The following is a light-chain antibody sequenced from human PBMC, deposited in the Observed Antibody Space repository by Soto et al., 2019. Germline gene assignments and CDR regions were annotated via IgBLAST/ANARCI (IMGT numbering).Light chain of an antibody. CDR3: QHYNTYWT. CDR1: QSITSW. V-gene: IGKV1-5*03. Sequence: DIQMTQSPSTLSASVGDRVTITCRASQSITSWLAWYQQKPGKAPKLLIYKASILESGVPSRFSGSGSGTDFTLTISSLQPDDVATYYCQHYNTYWTFGQGTKVEIK. CDR2: KAS. J-gene: IGKJ1*01.